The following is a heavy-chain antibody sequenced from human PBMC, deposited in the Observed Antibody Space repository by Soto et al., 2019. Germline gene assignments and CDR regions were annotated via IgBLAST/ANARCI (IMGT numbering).Heavy chain of an antibody. CDR1: GFTFSSYS. J-gene: IGHJ4*02. CDR2: ISSSSSTI. CDR3: AKYPTVWGSYPAFDY. Sequence: GGSLRLSCAASGFTFSSYSMNWVRQAPGKGLEWVSYISSSSSTIYYADSVKGRFTISRDNSKNTLYLQMNSLRAEDTAVYYCAKYPTVWGSYPAFDYWGQGTLVTVSS. D-gene: IGHD3-16*02. V-gene: IGHV3-48*01.